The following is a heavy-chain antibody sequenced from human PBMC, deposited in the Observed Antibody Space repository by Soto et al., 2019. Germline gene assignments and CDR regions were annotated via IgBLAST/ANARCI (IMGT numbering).Heavy chain of an antibody. CDR2: TSRSGST. CDR3: ARGTRLATSPSTIAGRLFSRGAFWFDS. D-gene: IGHD6-13*01. J-gene: IGHJ5*01. CDR1: GGSFSGDY. V-gene: IGHV4-34*01. Sequence: SETLSLTCAVYGGSFSGDYWSWIRQSPGKGLEWIGGTSRSGSTNYNPSLKSRVTMSVDTSKNQFSLTLNSVTAADTAVYYCARGTRLATSPSTIAGRLFSRGAFWFDSWGQGTLVTVSS.